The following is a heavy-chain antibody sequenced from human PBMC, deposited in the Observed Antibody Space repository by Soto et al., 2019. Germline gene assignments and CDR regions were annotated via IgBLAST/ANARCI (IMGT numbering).Heavy chain of an antibody. J-gene: IGHJ4*02. CDR2: IGSKGETYAT. Sequence: GGSLRLSCAASGFTFGASALQWVRQASGKGLEWLGRIGSKGETYATTYAASVKGRFTISRDNSKNTLYLQMNSLRAEDTAVYYCARPYDSSGYYYVYWGQGTLVTVSS. CDR3: ARPYDSSGYYYVY. D-gene: IGHD3-22*01. V-gene: IGHV3-73*01. CDR1: GFTFGASA.